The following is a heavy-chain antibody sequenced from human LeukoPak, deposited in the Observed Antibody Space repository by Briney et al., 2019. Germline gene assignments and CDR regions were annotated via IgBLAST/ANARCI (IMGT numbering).Heavy chain of an antibody. CDR3: ARLPGIQLWWYFDY. D-gene: IGHD5-18*01. CDR2: IYLGDSDT. CDR1: GYRFTSYW. V-gene: IGHV5-51*01. J-gene: IGHJ4*02. Sequence: GKSLKISCKGSGYRFTSYWSGGVRQIPGKGLEWMGIIYLGDSDTRYSPSFQGQVTISADKSISTAYLQWRSLKASDTAMYYCARLPGIQLWWYFDYWGQGTLVTVSS.